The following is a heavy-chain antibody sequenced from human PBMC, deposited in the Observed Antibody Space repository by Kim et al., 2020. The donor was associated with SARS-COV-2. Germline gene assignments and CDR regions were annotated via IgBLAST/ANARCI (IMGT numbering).Heavy chain of an antibody. D-gene: IGHD4-17*01. V-gene: IGHV3-23*01. Sequence: GGSLRLSCTASGFTFSSYAISWVRQAPGKGLEWVSVISGSAETTYYADSVKGRFTISRDNSKNTLYLQMNSLRAEDTAVYYCAKIGTVTPKNNWFDTWGQGTRVTVSP. CDR3: AKIGTVTPKNNWFDT. CDR2: ISGSAETT. CDR1: GFTFSSYA. J-gene: IGHJ5*02.